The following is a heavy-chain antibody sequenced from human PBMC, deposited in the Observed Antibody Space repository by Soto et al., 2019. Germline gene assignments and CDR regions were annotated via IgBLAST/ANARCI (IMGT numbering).Heavy chain of an antibody. D-gene: IGHD2-2*01. CDR1: GGSFSGYY. CDR3: ARSPLVGYCSSTSCSRNFDY. J-gene: IGHJ4*02. CDR2: INHSGST. V-gene: IGHV4-34*01. Sequence: TCAVYGGSFSGYYWSWIRQPPGKGLEWIGEINHSGSTNYNPSLKSRVTISVDTSKNQFSLKLSSVTAADTAVYYCARSPLVGYCSSTSCSRNFDYWGQGTLVTVSS.